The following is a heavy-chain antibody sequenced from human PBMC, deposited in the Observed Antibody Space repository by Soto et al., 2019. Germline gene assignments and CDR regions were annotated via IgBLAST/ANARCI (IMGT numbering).Heavy chain of an antibody. Sequence: SETLSLTCTVSGGSISSGDYYFSWIRQPPWNGLEWIGYIYYSGSTYYNPSLKSRVTISVDTSKNQFSLKLSSVTAADTAVYSCARGENSGYDPPYFDYWGQGTLVTVSS. CDR1: GGSISSGDYY. J-gene: IGHJ4*02. V-gene: IGHV4-30-4*01. D-gene: IGHD5-12*01. CDR3: ARGENSGYDPPYFDY. CDR2: IYYSGST.